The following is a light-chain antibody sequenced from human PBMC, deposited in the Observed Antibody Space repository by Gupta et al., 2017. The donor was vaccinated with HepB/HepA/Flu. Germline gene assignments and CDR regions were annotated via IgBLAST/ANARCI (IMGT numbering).Light chain of an antibody. V-gene: IGKV4-1*01. CDR1: ENGLYSSKNKTN. CDR2: WAS. CDR3: EQFMRAPIT. Sequence: DIVMTQSPDSLAVSLDERATINCKSSENGLYSSKNKTNLAWYQQKPGPPPKLLIYWASARGSGIPDRFSGSGSGTDLTLAVSSLEAEDVVIYSSEQFMRAPITFGQGTKLEIK. J-gene: IGKJ2*01.